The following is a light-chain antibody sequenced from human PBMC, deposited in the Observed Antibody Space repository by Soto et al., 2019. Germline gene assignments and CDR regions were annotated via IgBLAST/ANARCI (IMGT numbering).Light chain of an antibody. CDR1: SSDVGSYNR. CDR3: NSFTTSSTYV. Sequence: QSALTQPPSVSGSPGQSVAISCTGTSSDVGSYNRVAWYQQPPGTAPKLIIYDVTNRPSGVPDRFPGSKSGNTASLTISGLQAEDEADYYCNSFTTSSTYVFGTGTKVTVL. CDR2: DVT. J-gene: IGLJ1*01. V-gene: IGLV2-18*02.